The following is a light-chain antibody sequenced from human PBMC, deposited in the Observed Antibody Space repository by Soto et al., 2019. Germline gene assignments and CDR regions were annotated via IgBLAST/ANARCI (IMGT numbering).Light chain of an antibody. CDR3: QHYDSRFPWT. V-gene: IGKV3-15*01. Sequence: ITQSPATLPGPHGGKVTFSCRGSHHIYSNIAWYQQRPGQALSLLIYRASTRATGVPASFSGSGSWTEFSLTISSLEPDDFATFYCQHYDSRFPWTFGQGTKVDIK. CDR2: RAS. J-gene: IGKJ1*01. CDR1: HHIYSN.